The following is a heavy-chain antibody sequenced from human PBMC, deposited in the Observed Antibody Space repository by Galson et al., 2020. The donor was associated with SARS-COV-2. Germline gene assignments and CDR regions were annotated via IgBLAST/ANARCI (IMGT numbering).Heavy chain of an antibody. J-gene: IGHJ6*03. CDR1: GFTFGDYV. D-gene: IGHD2-15*01. CDR3: TRGGYPYYYYMDV. Sequence: GGSLRLSCTGSGFTFGDYVMSWVRQAPGKGLEWVGFIRSKAYGGTTEYAASVKGRFTISRDDSKSIAYLQMNSLKTEDTAVYYCTRGGYPYYYYMDVWGKGTTVTVSS. CDR2: IRSKAYGGTT. V-gene: IGHV3-49*04.